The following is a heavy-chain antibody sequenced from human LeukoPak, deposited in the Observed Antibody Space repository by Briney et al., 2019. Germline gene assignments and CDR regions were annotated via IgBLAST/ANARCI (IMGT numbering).Heavy chain of an antibody. CDR1: GGSISCYY. CDR3: ARDLTGGGYSSSPTDYYYYGMDV. V-gene: IGHV4-4*07. CDR2: IYASGST. D-gene: IGHD6-13*01. J-gene: IGHJ6*02. Sequence: SETLSLTCTVSGGSISCYYWSWLPQPGGKGLEWIRHIYASGSTNYNPSLKSRVTMSVDTSNNHSSLKLSSVTAADTAVYYCARDLTGGGYSSSPTDYYYYGMDVWGQGTTVTVSS.